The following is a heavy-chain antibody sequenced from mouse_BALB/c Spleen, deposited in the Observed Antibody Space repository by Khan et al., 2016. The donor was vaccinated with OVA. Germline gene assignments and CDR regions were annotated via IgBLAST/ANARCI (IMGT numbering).Heavy chain of an antibody. Sequence: QIQLVQSGPELKKPGETVKISCKSSGHTFTKYGMNWVKQAPGKGLKWMGWINTYTGEPTYADDFNGRFAFSLEASASTAFLQINNLKNEDTATYFGARTPYFSYVMDNWGQGTSVIVSS. CDR3: ARTPYFSYVMDN. CDR2: INTYTGEP. D-gene: IGHD2-10*01. V-gene: IGHV9-3-1*01. J-gene: IGHJ4*01. CDR1: GHTFTKYG.